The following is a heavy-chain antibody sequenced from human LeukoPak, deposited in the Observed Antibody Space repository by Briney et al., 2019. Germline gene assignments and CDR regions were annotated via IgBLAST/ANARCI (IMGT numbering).Heavy chain of an antibody. J-gene: IGHJ4*02. CDR2: VRNKADGGTT. V-gene: IGHV3-15*01. CDR3: TTVRPGTSGYSY. Sequence: GGSLRLSCAASGFTFSSAWMTWVRQAPGKGLEWVCRVRNKADGGTTDYAAPAKGRFTISRDDSKNTVLLQMNSLKTEDTAVYYCTTVRPGTSGYSYWGQGTLVTVSS. D-gene: IGHD3-22*01. CDR1: GFTFSSAW.